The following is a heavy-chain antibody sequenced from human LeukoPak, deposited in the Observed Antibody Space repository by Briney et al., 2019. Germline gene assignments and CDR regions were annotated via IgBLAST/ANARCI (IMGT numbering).Heavy chain of an antibody. Sequence: PSETLSLTCTGSCGSISSGSYYWSWIRQPAGKGLEWIGRIYTSGSTNYNPYLKSRVTISVDTSQNQFSLNLTSVTAADTAVYYCARVTIFGVVFDPWGQGTLVTVYS. D-gene: IGHD3-3*01. CDR2: IYTSGST. CDR1: CGSISSGSYY. J-gene: IGHJ5*02. V-gene: IGHV4-61*02. CDR3: ARVTIFGVVFDP.